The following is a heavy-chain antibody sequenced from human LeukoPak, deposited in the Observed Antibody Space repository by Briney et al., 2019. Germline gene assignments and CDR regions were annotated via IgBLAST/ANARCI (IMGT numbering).Heavy chain of an antibody. J-gene: IGHJ4*02. Sequence: ASVKVSCKASGGTFSSYAISWVRQAPGQGLEWMGGIIPIFGTANYAQKFQGRVTITADESTSTAYMELSSLRSEDTAVYYCARVKPGYCSGGSCSNFDYWGQGTLVTVSS. V-gene: IGHV1-69*01. CDR1: GGTFSSYA. CDR2: IIPIFGTA. CDR3: ARVKPGYCSGGSCSNFDY. D-gene: IGHD2-15*01.